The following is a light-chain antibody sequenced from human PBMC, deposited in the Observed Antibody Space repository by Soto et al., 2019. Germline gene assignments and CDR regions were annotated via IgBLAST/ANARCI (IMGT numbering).Light chain of an antibody. CDR2: AAS. CDR3: QESSSIPLT. CDR1: QSIRNY. V-gene: IGKV1-39*01. Sequence: DIQMTQSPSSLSASVGDRVTITCRASQSIRNYLNWYQQKPGKVPKLLIYAASSWQSGVPSRFSGGGSGTDFTLTISSLQPEDFATYYCQESSSIPLTFGGGTKVEIK. J-gene: IGKJ4*01.